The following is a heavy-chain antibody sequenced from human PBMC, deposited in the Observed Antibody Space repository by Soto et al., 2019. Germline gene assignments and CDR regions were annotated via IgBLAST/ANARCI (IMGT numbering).Heavy chain of an antibody. CDR3: ARDPWEGYSYGYYYGMDV. D-gene: IGHD5-18*01. Sequence: PSQTLSLTCAISGDSVSSNSAAWNWIRQSPSRGLEWLGRTYYRSKWYNDYAVSVKSRITINPDTSKNQFSLQLNSVTPEDTAVYYCARDPWEGYSYGYYYGMDVWGQGTTVTVSS. CDR1: GDSVSSNSAA. V-gene: IGHV6-1*01. CDR2: TYYRSKWYN. J-gene: IGHJ6*02.